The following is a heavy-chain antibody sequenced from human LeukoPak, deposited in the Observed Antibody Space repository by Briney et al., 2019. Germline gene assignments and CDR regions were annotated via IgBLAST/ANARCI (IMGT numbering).Heavy chain of an antibody. CDR2: ISSSGSTI. J-gene: IGHJ6*04. CDR1: VFTFSSYE. V-gene: IGHV3-48*03. D-gene: IGHD1-7*01. Sequence: GGSLRLSCAASVFTFSSYEMNWVRQAPGKGLEWVSYISSSGSTIHYADSVKGRFTISRDNAKNSLYLQMNSLRAEDTAVYYCARESGTPYYYYGMDVWGKGTTVTVSS. CDR3: ARESGTPYYYYGMDV.